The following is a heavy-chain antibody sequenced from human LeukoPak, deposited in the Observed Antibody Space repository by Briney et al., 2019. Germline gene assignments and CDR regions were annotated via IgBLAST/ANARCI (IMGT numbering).Heavy chain of an antibody. J-gene: IGHJ4*02. CDR2: INHSGST. CDR3: ARANWINSSDY. D-gene: IGHD1-20*01. Sequence: PSETLSLTCAVYGGSFSGCYWSWIRQPPGKGLEWIGEINHSGSTNYNPSLKSRVTISVDTSKNQFSLKLSSVTAADTAVYYCARANWINSSDYWGQGTLVTVSS. CDR1: GGSFSGCY. V-gene: IGHV4-34*01.